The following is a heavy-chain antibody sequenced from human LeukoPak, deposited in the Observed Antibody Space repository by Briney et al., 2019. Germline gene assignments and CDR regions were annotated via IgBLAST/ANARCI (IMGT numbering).Heavy chain of an antibody. CDR3: AREYCTSTSCPTDWFDP. CDR1: GGTFSSYA. Sequence: SVKVSCKASGGTFSSYAISWVRQAPGQGLEWMGGIIPIFGTANYAQKFQGRVTITADESTSTAYMELSSLRSEDTAVYYCAREYCTSTSCPTDWFDPWGQGTLVTVSS. J-gene: IGHJ5*02. CDR2: IIPIFGTA. V-gene: IGHV1-69*01. D-gene: IGHD2-2*01.